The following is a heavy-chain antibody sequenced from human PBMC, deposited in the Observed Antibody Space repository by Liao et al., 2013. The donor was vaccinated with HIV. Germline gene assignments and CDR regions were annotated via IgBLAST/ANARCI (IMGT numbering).Heavy chain of an antibody. CDR2: IYTSGTT. J-gene: IGHJ6*03. CDR3: AREGKAMTPYYYYCMDV. Sequence: QVQLQESGPGLVKPSQTLSLTCTVSGGSISSGSYFWNWIRQPAGKGLEWIGRIYTSGTTNYNPSLKSRVTISVDTSKNQFSLKLSSVAAADTAVYYCAREGKAMTPYYYYCMDVWGKGTTVTVSS. D-gene: IGHD2-15*01. CDR1: GGSISSGSYF. V-gene: IGHV4-61*02.